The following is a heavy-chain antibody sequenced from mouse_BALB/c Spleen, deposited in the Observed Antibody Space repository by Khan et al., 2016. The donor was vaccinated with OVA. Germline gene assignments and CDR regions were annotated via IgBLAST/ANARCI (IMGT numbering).Heavy chain of an antibody. D-gene: IGHD1-1*01. J-gene: IGHJ2*01. CDR1: DYSITSDYA. CDR2: ISYSGNT. CDR3: ARIYGGDFDY. Sequence: EVELVESGPGLVKPSQSLSLTCTVTDYSITSDYAWNWIRQFPGNKLEWMGHISYSGNTKYNPSLKSRISITRDTSKNQLFLQLNSVTTEDTATYYCARIYGGDFDYWGQGTTLTVSS. V-gene: IGHV3-2*02.